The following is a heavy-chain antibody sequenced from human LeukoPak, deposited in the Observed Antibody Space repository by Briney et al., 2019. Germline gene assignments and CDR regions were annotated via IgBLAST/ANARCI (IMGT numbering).Heavy chain of an antibody. D-gene: IGHD5-12*01. CDR3: ARGGRGR. J-gene: IGHJ4*02. CDR1: GFSISAYW. CDR2: VNVDESYT. V-gene: IGHV3-74*03. Sequence: GGSLTLSCAASGFSISAYWLHWFVQAPAKGRLWVSHVNVDESYTKYEDSVKGRFTISRDNAKNSLYLQMNSLRADDRAIYYCARGGRGRWGQGTLVTVSS.